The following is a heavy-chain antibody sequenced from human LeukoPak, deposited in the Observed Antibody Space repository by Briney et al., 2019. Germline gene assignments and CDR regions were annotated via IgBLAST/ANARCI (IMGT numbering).Heavy chain of an antibody. J-gene: IGHJ4*02. CDR3: ARDPRRSSQTGYFDY. Sequence: GSLRLSFAASGFTFSNYAMHWVCQAPGKGLEWVAVISYDGSNKYYADSVKGPFTISRDNSKNTVYLQMNSLRAEDTAVSHCARDPRRSSQTGYFDYWGQGSLVTVSS. V-gene: IGHV3-30*04. D-gene: IGHD6-13*01. CDR1: GFTFSNYA. CDR2: ISYDGSNK.